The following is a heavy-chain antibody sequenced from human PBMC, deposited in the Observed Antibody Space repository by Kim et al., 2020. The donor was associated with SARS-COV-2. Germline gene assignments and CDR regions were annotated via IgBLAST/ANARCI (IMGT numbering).Heavy chain of an antibody. CDR1: GITFSAFG. D-gene: IGHD6-13*01. J-gene: IGHJ4*02. CDR3: AKVGLVAAAFDS. Sequence: GGSLRLSCAASGITFSAFGMHWVRQPPGKGLEWVAVIAHDGSYKYYADSVKGRFTISRDNSNNTLYLLMNSLRAEDTAVYYCAKVGLVAAAFDSWGQGTLVTLSS. V-gene: IGHV3-30*18. CDR2: IAHDGSYK.